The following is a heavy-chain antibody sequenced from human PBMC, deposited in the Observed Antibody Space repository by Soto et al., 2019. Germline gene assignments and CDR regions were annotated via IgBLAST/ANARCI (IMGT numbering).Heavy chain of an antibody. CDR3: ARGGALTYYYYGMDV. V-gene: IGHV1-2*04. Sequence: ASVKVSCKASGYTFTGYYMHWVRQAPGQGLEWMGWINPNSGGTNYAQKFQGWVTMTRDTSISTAYMELSRLRSDDTAVYYCARGGALTYYYYGMDVWGQGTTVTVSS. J-gene: IGHJ6*02. CDR2: INPNSGGT. D-gene: IGHD3-3*02. CDR1: GYTFTGYY.